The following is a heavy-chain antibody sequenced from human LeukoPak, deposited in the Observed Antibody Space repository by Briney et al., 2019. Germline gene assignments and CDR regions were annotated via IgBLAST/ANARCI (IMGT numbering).Heavy chain of an antibody. CDR3: ARRHGYSGYVIDY. CDR1: GSIFTSYW. V-gene: IGHV5-51*01. J-gene: IGHJ4*02. CDR2: IYPGDSDT. Sequence: GASLQISCKGSGSIFTSYWIGWVRQLPGKGLEWMGIIYPGDSDTRYSPSFQGQVTISADKSISTAYLQWSSLKASDTAMYYCARRHGYSGYVIDYWGQGTLVTVSS. D-gene: IGHD5-12*01.